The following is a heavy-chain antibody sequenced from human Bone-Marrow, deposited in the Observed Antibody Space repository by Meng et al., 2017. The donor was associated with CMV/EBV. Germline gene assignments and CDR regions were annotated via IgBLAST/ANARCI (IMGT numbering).Heavy chain of an antibody. CDR2: ISGSGGST. D-gene: IGHD5-24*01. CDR1: GFTFSSYA. CDR3: AKYGDGYNCDY. J-gene: IGHJ4*02. Sequence: GESLKISCAASGFTFSSYAMSWVRQAPGKGLDWVSSISGSGGSTYYADSVKGRFTISRDNSKNTLYLQMNSLRAEDTAVYYCAKYGDGYNCDYWGQGTLVTV. V-gene: IGHV3-23*01.